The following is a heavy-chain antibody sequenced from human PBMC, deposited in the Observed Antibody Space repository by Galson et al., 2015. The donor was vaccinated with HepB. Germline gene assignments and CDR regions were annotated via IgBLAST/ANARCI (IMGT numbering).Heavy chain of an antibody. V-gene: IGHV3-30*18. CDR1: GFTFSSYG. CDR3: AKDWWYAASNPLDAFDI. Sequence: SLRLSCAASGFTFSSYGMHWVRRAPGKGLEWVAVISYDGSNKYYADSVKGRFTISRDNSKNTLYLQMNSLRAEDTAVYYCAKDWWYAASNPLDAFDIWGQGTMVTVSS. D-gene: IGHD2-15*01. CDR2: ISYDGSNK. J-gene: IGHJ3*02.